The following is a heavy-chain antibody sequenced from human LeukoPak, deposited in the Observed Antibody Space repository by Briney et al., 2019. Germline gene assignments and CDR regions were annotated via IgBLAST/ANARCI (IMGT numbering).Heavy chain of an antibody. CDR2: IYHSGST. J-gene: IGHJ4*02. CDR3: ARVSDSSGWRHSDY. Sequence: SETLSLTCTVSGYSISSGYYWGWIRQPPGKGLEWIGSIYHSGSTYYNPSLKSRVTISVDTSKNQFSLKLSSVTAADTAVYYCARVSDSSGWRHSDYWGQGTLVTVSS. D-gene: IGHD6-19*01. V-gene: IGHV4-38-2*02. CDR1: GYSISSGYY.